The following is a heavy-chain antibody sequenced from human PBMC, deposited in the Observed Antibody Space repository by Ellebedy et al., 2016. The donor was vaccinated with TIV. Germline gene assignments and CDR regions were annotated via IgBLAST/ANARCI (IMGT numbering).Heavy chain of an antibody. CDR3: ARDGSEWSRDY. CDR2: IVFSGTAA. Sequence: GESLKISCAASGFTFNIAGMTWVRQVPGKGLEWVGTIVFSGTAAYYSDSVKGRFIISRDNAKNSLFLQMNSLRVEDTAVYYCARDGSEWSRDYWGQGTLVTVSS. D-gene: IGHD3-3*01. V-gene: IGHV3-21*01. J-gene: IGHJ4*02. CDR1: GFTFNIAG.